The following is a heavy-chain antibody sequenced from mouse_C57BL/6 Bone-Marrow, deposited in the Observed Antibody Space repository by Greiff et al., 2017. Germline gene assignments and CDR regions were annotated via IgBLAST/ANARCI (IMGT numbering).Heavy chain of an antibody. J-gene: IGHJ3*01. CDR2: IYPSGSYT. D-gene: IGHD3-2*02. CDR1: GYTFTGYC. CDR3: AKAAQAWEFAY. V-gene: IGHV1-69*01. Sequence: QVQLQQPGAELVMPGASVKLSCKASGYTFTGYCMHWVKQRPGQGLEWIGEIYPSGSYTNYNQKFKGKSTLTVDKSSSTAYMQRSSLTSEDSAVXCWAKAAQAWEFAYWGQGTLVTVSA.